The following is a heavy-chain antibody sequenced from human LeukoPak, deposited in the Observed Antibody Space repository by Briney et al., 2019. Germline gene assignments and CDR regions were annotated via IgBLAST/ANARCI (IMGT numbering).Heavy chain of an antibody. CDR2: IDISGSII. D-gene: IGHD3-10*01. J-gene: IGHJ4*02. Sequence: GGSLRLSCAASGFTFSDHYMNWVRQAPGKGLEWISFIDISGSIISYADSVKGRFIISRDNARNSLYLQMNSLRAEDTAVYYCARRLVEGVRSIGYWGQGTLVTVSS. CDR1: GFTFSDHY. V-gene: IGHV3-11*01. CDR3: ARRLVEGVRSIGY.